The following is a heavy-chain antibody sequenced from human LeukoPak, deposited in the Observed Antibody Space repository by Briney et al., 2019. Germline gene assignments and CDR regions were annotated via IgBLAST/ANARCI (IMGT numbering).Heavy chain of an antibody. Sequence: TGGSLRLSCAASGFTFSSYGMPWVRQAPGKGLEWVSSISSSSSYIYYADSVKGRFTISRDNAKNSLYLQMNSLRAEDTAVYYCARESSDYGDYETVGANFDYWGQGTLVTVSS. V-gene: IGHV3-21*01. CDR2: ISSSSSYI. CDR1: GFTFSSYG. CDR3: ARESSDYGDYETVGANFDY. D-gene: IGHD4-17*01. J-gene: IGHJ4*02.